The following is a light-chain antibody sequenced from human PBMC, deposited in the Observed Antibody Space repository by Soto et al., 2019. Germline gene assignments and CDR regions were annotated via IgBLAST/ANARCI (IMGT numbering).Light chain of an antibody. CDR3: QQRSNWLYT. CDR1: QSVSSY. CDR2: DAS. V-gene: IGKV3-11*01. J-gene: IGKJ2*01. Sequence: EIVLTQSPATLSLSPGERATLSCRASQSVSSYLAWYQQKPGQAPRLLIYDASNRATGIPARFSGSGSGTDFTLTISSLEPEDCAVYYCQQRSNWLYTFGQGTKREIK.